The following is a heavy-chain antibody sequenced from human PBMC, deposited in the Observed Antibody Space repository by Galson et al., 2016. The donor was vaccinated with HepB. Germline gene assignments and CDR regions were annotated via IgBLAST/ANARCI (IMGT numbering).Heavy chain of an antibody. CDR3: ARHHREVATIDRENWFAP. D-gene: IGHD5-12*01. CDR2: IYPGDSDT. CDR1: GYRFTTYW. V-gene: IGHV5-51*01. J-gene: IGHJ5*02. Sequence: QSGAEVKEPGESLRISCKASGYRFTTYWIGWVRQMPGKGLEWMGIIYPGDSDTRYSPSFQGQVTISADKSISTAYLQWGSLRASDSAMYYCARHHREVATIDRENWFAPWGQGTLVTVSS.